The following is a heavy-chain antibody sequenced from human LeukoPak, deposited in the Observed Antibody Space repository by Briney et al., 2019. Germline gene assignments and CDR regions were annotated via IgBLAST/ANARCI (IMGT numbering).Heavy chain of an antibody. CDR3: ARAGASGWYAAGWFDP. V-gene: IGHV3-74*01. CDR2: INTDGRTT. CDR1: GFPFNNYW. Sequence: PGGSLRLSCAASGFPFNNYWMHWVRQAPGKELVWVSSINTDGRTTRYAASVQGRFTISRDNAKNTLYLQLNSLRVDDTAVYYCARAGASGWYAAGWFDPWGQGTLVPVSS. J-gene: IGHJ5*02. D-gene: IGHD6-19*01.